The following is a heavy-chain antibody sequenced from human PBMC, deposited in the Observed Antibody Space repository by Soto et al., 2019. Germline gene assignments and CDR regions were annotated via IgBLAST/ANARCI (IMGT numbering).Heavy chain of an antibody. J-gene: IGHJ5*02. D-gene: IGHD3-10*01. Sequence: SETLSLTCTVSGGSISSYYWSWIRQPPGKGLEWIGYIYYSGSTNYNPSLKSRVTISVDTSKNQFSLKLSSVTAADTAVYYWARAPMVRGDSNWFDPWGQGTLVTVSS. CDR1: GGSISSYY. V-gene: IGHV4-59*01. CDR2: IYYSGST. CDR3: ARAPMVRGDSNWFDP.